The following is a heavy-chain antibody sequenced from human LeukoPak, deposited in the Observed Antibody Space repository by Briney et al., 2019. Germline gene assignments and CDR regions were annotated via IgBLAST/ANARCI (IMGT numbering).Heavy chain of an antibody. D-gene: IGHD3-3*01. CDR2: IYSGGST. CDR3: ARGLYDFWSGYYPYYYYGMDV. J-gene: IGHJ6*02. CDR1: GFTVSSNY. V-gene: IGHV3-53*04. Sequence: GGSLRLSCAASGFTVSSNYMSWVRQAPGKGLEWVSVIYSGGSTYYADSVKGRFTISRHNSKNTLYLQMNSLRAEDTAVYYCARGLYDFWSGYYPYYYYGMDVWGQGTTVTVSS.